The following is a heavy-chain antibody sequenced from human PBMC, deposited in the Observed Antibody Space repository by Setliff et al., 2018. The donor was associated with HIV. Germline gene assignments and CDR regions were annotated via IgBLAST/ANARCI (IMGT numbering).Heavy chain of an antibody. CDR3: ARDAPTVYANGWFDP. CDR2: INRSGSA. V-gene: IGHV4-34*01. D-gene: IGHD2-8*01. Sequence: SETLSLTCAVYGGAFSGHSWTWIRQPPGKGLEWIGEINRSGSANYNRSLKSRVTMSVDTSKNQFSLKLSSVTAADTAVYYCARDAPTVYANGWFDPWGQGTLVTVSS. CDR1: GGAFSGHS. J-gene: IGHJ5*02.